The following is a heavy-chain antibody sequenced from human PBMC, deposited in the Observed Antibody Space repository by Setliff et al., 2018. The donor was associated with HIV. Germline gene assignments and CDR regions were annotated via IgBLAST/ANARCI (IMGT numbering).Heavy chain of an antibody. V-gene: IGHV4-39*01. CDR3: ARQNSGWGVGLYYFDY. J-gene: IGHJ4*02. CDR2: IYHSGSI. D-gene: IGHD6-19*01. CDR1: GDSIISSDY. Sequence: SETLSLTCTVSGDSIISSDYWGWIRQPPGKGLEWIGSIYHSGSIYYNPSLNSRVTISVDTPNNHFSLRLSSVTAADTALYYCARQNSGWGVGLYYFDYWGQGTLVTVSS.